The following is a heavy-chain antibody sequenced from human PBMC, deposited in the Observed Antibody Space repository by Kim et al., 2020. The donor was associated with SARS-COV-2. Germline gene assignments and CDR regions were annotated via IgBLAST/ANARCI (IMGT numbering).Heavy chain of an antibody. V-gene: IGHV3-30*04. J-gene: IGHJ6*02. CDR3: ARDESFVYYYGSGSYPYYYYYGMDV. CDR1: GFTFSSYA. Sequence: GGSLRLSCAASGFTFSSYAMHWVRQAPGKGLEWVAVISYDGSNKYYADSVKGRFTISRDNSKNTLYLQMNSLRAEDTAVYYCARDESFVYYYGSGSYPYYYYYGMDVWGQGTTVTVSS. D-gene: IGHD3-10*01. CDR2: ISYDGSNK.